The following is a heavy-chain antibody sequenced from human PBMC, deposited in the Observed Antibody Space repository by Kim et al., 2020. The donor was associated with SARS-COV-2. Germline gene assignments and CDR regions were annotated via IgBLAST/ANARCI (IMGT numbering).Heavy chain of an antibody. CDR2: IWYDGSNK. Sequence: GGSLRLSCAASGFTFSSYGMHWVRQAPGKGLEWVAVIWYDGSNKYYADSVKGRFTISRDNSKNTLYLQMNSLRAEDTAVYYCARDQAIVGATPYYYYGMDVWGQGTTVTVSS. CDR3: ARDQAIVGATPYYYYGMDV. J-gene: IGHJ6*02. D-gene: IGHD1-26*01. V-gene: IGHV3-33*01. CDR1: GFTFSSYG.